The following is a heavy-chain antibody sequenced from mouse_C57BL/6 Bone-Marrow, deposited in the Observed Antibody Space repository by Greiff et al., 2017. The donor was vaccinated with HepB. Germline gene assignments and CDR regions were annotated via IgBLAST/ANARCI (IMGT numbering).Heavy chain of an antibody. CDR1: GYTFTDYN. D-gene: IGHD1-1*02. V-gene: IGHV1-22*01. J-gene: IGHJ1*03. Sequence: EVQLQQSGPELVKPGASVKMSCKASGYTFTDYNMHWVKQSHGKSLEWIGYINPNNGGTSYNQKFKGKATLTVNKSSSTAYMELRSLTSEDSAVYYCAAWRNYGRDFDVWGTGTTVTVSS. CDR2: INPNNGGT. CDR3: AAWRNYGRDFDV.